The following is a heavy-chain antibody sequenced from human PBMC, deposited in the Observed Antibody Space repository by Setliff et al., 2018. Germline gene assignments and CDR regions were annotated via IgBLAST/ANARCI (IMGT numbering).Heavy chain of an antibody. Sequence: PSETLSLTCAVYGGSFSGYYWSWIRQPPGKGLEWIGYIYYSGSTNYNPSLQSRVTISVDTSKNQFSLKLSSVTAADTAVYYCARTLLLSPYYFDYWGQGTLVTV. D-gene: IGHD2-21*01. V-gene: IGHV4-59*08. CDR1: GGSFSGYY. CDR2: IYYSGST. J-gene: IGHJ4*02. CDR3: ARTLLLSPYYFDY.